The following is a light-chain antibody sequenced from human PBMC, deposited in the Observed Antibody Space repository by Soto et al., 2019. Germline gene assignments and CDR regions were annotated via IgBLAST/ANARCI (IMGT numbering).Light chain of an antibody. CDR2: AAS. V-gene: IGKV1-27*01. CDR1: QGISNY. J-gene: IGKJ1*01. Sequence: DIEMTQSPSSLSASVGDRVTITCRASQGISNYLAWYQQRPGKVPKLLIYAASTLQSGVPSRFSGSGSGTDFTITISSLQPEDVATYYCQKYDSAPWTFGQGTEVEIK. CDR3: QKYDSAPWT.